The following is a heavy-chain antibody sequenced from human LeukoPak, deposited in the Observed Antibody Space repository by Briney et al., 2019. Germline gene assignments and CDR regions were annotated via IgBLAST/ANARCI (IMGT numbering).Heavy chain of an antibody. CDR3: AKYYYDFWSGYPYYFDY. CDR2: VSGSGHST. J-gene: IGHJ4*02. D-gene: IGHD3-3*01. CDR1: GFTFSSYA. V-gene: IGHV3-23*01. Sequence: GGSLRLSCAASGASGFTFSSYAVTWVRQAPGKGLEWVSSVSGSGHSTYYTDSVKGRFTISRDNSKNTLYLQMNRLRPEDTAVYYCAKYYYDFWSGYPYYFDYWGQGTLVTVSS.